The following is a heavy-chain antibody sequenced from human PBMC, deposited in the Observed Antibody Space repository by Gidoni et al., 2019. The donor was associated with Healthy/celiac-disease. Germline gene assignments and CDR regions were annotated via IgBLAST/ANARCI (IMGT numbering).Heavy chain of an antibody. CDR1: GFTFSSYA. CDR3: AKSAEYCSSTSCYDY. D-gene: IGHD2-2*01. J-gene: IGHJ4*02. V-gene: IGHV3-23*01. Sequence: EVQLLESGGGLVQPGGSLRLSCAASGFTFSSYARSWVRQAPGKGLEWVSAISGSGGRTYYADSVKGRFTISRDNSKNTLYLQMNSLRAEDTAVYYCAKSAEYCSSTSCYDYWGQGTLVTVSS. CDR2: ISGSGGRT.